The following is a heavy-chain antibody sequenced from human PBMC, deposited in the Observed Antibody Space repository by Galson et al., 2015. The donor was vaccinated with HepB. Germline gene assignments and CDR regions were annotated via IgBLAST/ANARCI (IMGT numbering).Heavy chain of an antibody. CDR1: GFTFSTYW. CDR3: ASGRSSWLGFLDY. CDR2: IKQDGSEK. J-gene: IGHJ4*02. D-gene: IGHD6-13*01. V-gene: IGHV3-7*03. Sequence: SLRLSCAASGFTFSTYWMTWVRQAPGKGLEWVANIKQDGSEKYYVDSVKGRFTISRDNAKNSLYLQMNSLRAEDTAVYYCASGRSSWLGFLDYWGQGTLVTVSS.